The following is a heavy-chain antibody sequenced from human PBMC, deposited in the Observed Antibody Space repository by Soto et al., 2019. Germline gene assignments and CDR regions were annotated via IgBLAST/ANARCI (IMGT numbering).Heavy chain of an antibody. D-gene: IGHD3-10*01. V-gene: IGHV3-30-3*01. CDR2: ISYDGSNK. J-gene: IGHJ4*02. CDR1: GFTFSSYA. CDR3: ARDVYGSGNPPG. Sequence: VGSLRLSCAASGFTFSSYAMHWVRQAPGKGLEWVAVISYDGSNKYYADSVKGRFTISRDNSKNTLYLQMNSLRAEDTAVYYCARDVYGSGNPPGWGQGTLVTVSS.